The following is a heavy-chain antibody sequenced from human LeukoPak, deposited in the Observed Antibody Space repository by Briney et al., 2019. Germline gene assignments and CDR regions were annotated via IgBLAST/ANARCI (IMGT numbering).Heavy chain of an antibody. J-gene: IGHJ5*02. CDR1: GFTFSSYS. CDR3: ANSAAATAPNWFDP. D-gene: IGHD6-13*01. CDR2: ISSSSSYI. V-gene: IGHV3-21*01. Sequence: GGSLRLSCAASGFTFSSYSMNWVSQAPGKGLEWVSSISSSSSYIYYADSVKGRFTISRDNAKNSLYLQMNSLRAEDTAVYYCANSAAATAPNWFDPWGQGTLVTVSS.